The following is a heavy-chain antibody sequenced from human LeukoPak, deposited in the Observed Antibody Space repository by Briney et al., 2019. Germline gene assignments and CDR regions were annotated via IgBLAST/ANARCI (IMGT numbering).Heavy chain of an antibody. Sequence: GGSLRLSCAASGFTFSSYWMHWVRQAPGKGLVWVSRINSDGSSTSYADSVKGRFTISRDNAKNTLYLQMNSLRAEDTAVYYYAREFLYCGGDCYYDYWGQGTLVTVSS. V-gene: IGHV3-74*01. CDR1: GFTFSSYW. CDR2: INSDGSST. CDR3: AREFLYCGGDCYYDY. J-gene: IGHJ4*02. D-gene: IGHD2-21*02.